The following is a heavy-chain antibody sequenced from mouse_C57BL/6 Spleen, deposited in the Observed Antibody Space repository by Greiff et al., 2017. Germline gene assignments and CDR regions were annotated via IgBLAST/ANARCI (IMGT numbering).Heavy chain of an antibody. CDR1: GYTFTSYW. D-gene: IGHD1-1*01. CDR3: ARGYYYGSPDY. J-gene: IGHJ2*01. Sequence: QVQLQQPGAELVKPGASVKMSCKASGYTFTSYWITWVKQRPGQGLEWIGDIYPGSGSTNYNEKFKSKATLTVATSSSTAYMQRSSLTSEDSAVYYCARGYYYGSPDYWGQGTTLTVSS. V-gene: IGHV1-55*01. CDR2: IYPGSGST.